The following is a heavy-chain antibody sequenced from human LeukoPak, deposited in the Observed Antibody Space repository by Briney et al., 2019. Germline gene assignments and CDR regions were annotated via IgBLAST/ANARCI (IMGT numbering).Heavy chain of an antibody. CDR2: ISFSGST. V-gene: IGHV4-59*01. CDR3: ARGGSRSYTSSTLGY. Sequence: SETLSLTCSVSGGSINVYYWNWIRQSPGKGLEWIGPISFSGSTNYNPSLKSRVTISMDTSKNRFALKVTSVIPADTAMYYCARGGSRSYTSSTLGYWGQGTLVTVSS. CDR1: GGSINVYY. J-gene: IGHJ4*02. D-gene: IGHD6-6*01.